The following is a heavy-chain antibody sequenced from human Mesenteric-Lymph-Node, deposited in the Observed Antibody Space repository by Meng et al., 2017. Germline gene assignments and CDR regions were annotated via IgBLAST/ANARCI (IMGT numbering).Heavy chain of an antibody. Sequence: GGSLRLSCAASGFTFSSYAMHWVRQAPGKGLEWVAVISYDGSNKYYADSAKGRFTISRDNSKNTLYLQMNSLRAEDTAVYYCARAPHYIVGATIVDYWGQGTLVTVSS. CDR2: ISYDGSNK. J-gene: IGHJ4*02. CDR1: GFTFSSYA. D-gene: IGHD1-26*01. V-gene: IGHV3-30*04. CDR3: ARAPHYIVGATIVDY.